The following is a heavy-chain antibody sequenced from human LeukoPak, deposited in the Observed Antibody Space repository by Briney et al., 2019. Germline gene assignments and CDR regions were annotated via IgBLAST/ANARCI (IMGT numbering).Heavy chain of an antibody. CDR2: IIPNSGGT. J-gene: IGHJ3*02. Sequence: ASLKVSCVPSGYTFTGYYIHWVRPTPEQGLEWMGWIIPNSGGTNYAQKFQGRVTMTRDTSISTAYMELSRLRSDDTAVYYCARGGRGWAFDIWGEGTMVSVSS. CDR1: GYTFTGYY. CDR3: ARGGRGWAFDI. D-gene: IGHD2-15*01. V-gene: IGHV1-2*02.